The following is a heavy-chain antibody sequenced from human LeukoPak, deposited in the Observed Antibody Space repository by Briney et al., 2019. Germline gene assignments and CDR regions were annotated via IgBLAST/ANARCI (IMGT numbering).Heavy chain of an antibody. CDR3: ARSQGYCSSTSCPGEYFDY. Sequence: GGSLRLSCAASGFTFSSYSMNWVRQAPGKGLEWVSYISSSSSTIYYADPVKGRFTISRDNAKNSLYLQMNSLRAEDTAVYYCARSQGYCSSTSCPGEYFDYWGQGTLVTVSS. D-gene: IGHD2-2*01. CDR2: ISSSSSTI. V-gene: IGHV3-48*01. CDR1: GFTFSSYS. J-gene: IGHJ4*02.